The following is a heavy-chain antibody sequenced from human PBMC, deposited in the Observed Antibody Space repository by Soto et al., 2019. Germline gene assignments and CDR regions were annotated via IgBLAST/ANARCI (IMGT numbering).Heavy chain of an antibody. V-gene: IGHV4-30-2*01. CDR3: ASSHAGAHITAAVH. Sequence: QLQLQESGSGLVKPSQTLSLTCAVSGGSISSGGYSWSWIRQPPGKGLEWIGYIYHSGSTYYNPFLKSRVTISVDRSKNPFSLKLSSVTAADTAVYYCASSHAGAHITAAVHWGQGTLVTVSS. J-gene: IGHJ4*02. CDR2: IYHSGST. CDR1: GGSISSGGYS. D-gene: IGHD6-13*01.